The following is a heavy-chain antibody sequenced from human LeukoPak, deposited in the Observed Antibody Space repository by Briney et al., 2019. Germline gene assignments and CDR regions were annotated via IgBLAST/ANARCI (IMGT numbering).Heavy chain of an antibody. CDR2: ISWNSGNI. V-gene: IGHV3-9*01. D-gene: IGHD5-12*01. Sequence: PGGSLRLSCAASGFTFGDYAVNWVRQAPGKGLEWVAGISWNSGNIGYADSVKGRFTISRDNAKNSLYLQMNSLRGEDTALYLCANDAWRRVFYYGMAVWGEGNTVAASS. CDR3: ANDAWRRVFYYGMAV. CDR1: GFTFGDYA. J-gene: IGHJ6*04.